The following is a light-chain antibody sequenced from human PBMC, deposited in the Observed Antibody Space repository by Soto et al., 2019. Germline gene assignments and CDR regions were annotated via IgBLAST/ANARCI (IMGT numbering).Light chain of an antibody. CDR2: EGS. V-gene: IGLV2-23*03. CDR1: SSDFGSYNL. Sequence: LNKSPSVFGVPGQSIPLPRSGNSSDFGSYNLVSWYQQHPGKAPKLMIYEGSKRPSGVSNRFSGSKSGNTASLTISGLQAEDEADYYCCAYAGSSTFDVFGTGTKVTVL. J-gene: IGLJ1*01. CDR3: CAYAGSSTFDV.